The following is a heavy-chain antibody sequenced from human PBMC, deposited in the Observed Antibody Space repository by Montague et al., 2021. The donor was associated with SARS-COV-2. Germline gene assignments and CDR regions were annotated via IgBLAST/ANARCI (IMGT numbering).Heavy chain of an antibody. CDR2: IYYSGST. D-gene: IGHD3-3*01. CDR3: ARDPWRITIFGVVTRYGMDV. Sequence: SETLSLTCTVSGGSVSSGSYYWSWIRQPPGKGLEWIGYIYYSGSTNYNPSIKSRVTISVDTSKNQFSLKLSSVTAADTAVYYCARDPWRITIFGVVTRYGMDVWGQGTTVTVSS. J-gene: IGHJ6*02. CDR1: GGSVSSGSYY. V-gene: IGHV4-61*01.